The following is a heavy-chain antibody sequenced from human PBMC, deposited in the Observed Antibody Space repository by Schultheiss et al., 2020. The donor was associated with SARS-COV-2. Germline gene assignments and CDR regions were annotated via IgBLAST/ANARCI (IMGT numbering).Heavy chain of an antibody. Sequence: GGSLRLSCAASGFTFSSYAMSWVRQAPGKGLEWVAVIWYDGSNKYYADSVKGRFIISRDNSRNTLYLQMNSLRAEDTAVYYCARERFGSDWGQGTLVTVSS. CDR2: IWYDGSNK. D-gene: IGHD3-10*01. V-gene: IGHV3-33*08. CDR3: ARERFGSD. CDR1: GFTFSSYA. J-gene: IGHJ4*02.